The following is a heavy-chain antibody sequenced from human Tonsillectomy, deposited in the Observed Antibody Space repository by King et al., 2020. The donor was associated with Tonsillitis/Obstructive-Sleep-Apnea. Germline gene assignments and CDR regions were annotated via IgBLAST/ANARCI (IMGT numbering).Heavy chain of an antibody. J-gene: IGHJ3*02. D-gene: IGHD3-9*01. CDR3: ARGGYYDILTGYYDSFDI. V-gene: IGHV4-34*01. CDR2: INHSGST. Sequence: VQLQQWGAGLLKPSETLSLTCAVYVGSFSGYYWTWIRQPPGKGLEWVGDINHSGSTTYNPSLKSRITISVAASKNQFSLRLTSATAADTAVYYCARGGYYDILTGYYDSFDIWGQGTMVTVSS. CDR1: VGSFSGYY.